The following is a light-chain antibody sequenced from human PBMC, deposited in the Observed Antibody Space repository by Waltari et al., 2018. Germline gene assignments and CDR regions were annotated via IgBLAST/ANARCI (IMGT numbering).Light chain of an antibody. J-gene: IGLJ2*01. Sequence: SFVLTQPPPLSAAPGKTARLSCGAYNIGSKSVHWHQLKPGQAPVLVIFYDSSRPSGIPERFSGSNSGDTATLIINRVEAGDEADYYCQVWDRTTDHPIFGGGTKLTVL. V-gene: IGLV3-21*04. CDR2: YDS. CDR3: QVWDRTTDHPI. CDR1: NIGSKS.